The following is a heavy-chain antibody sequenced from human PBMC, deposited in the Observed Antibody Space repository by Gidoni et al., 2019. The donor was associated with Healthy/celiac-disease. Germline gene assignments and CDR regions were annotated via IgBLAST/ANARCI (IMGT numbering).Heavy chain of an antibody. Sequence: VQLVESGGGLIQPGGSLRLSCAASGFTVSSNYMSWVRQAPGKGLEWVSVIYSGGSTYYADSVKGRFTISRENSKNTLYLQMNSLRAEDTAVYYCARELWFGDANWFDPWGQGTLVTVSS. J-gene: IGHJ5*02. V-gene: IGHV3-53*01. D-gene: IGHD3-10*01. CDR3: ARELWFGDANWFDP. CDR1: GFTVSSNY. CDR2: IYSGGST.